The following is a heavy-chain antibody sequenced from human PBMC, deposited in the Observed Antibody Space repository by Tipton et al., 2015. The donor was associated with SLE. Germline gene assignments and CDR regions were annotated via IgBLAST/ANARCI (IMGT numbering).Heavy chain of an antibody. Sequence: TLSLTCTVSGGSISSSSYYWGWIRQPPGKGLEWIASIYYSGSTYYNPSLKSRVTISVDTSKNQFSLKLSSVTAADTAVYYCARVLRTIFGVAPGWFDPWGQGTLVTVSS. V-gene: IGHV4-39*07. D-gene: IGHD3-3*01. J-gene: IGHJ5*02. CDR1: GGSISSSSYY. CDR2: IYYSGST. CDR3: ARVLRTIFGVAPGWFDP.